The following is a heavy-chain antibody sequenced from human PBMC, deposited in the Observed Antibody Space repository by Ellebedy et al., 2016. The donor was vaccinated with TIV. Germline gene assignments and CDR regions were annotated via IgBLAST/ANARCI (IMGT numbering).Heavy chain of an antibody. CDR3: VKDIGIAVAGSGGFDS. CDR2: ISWNSGRR. D-gene: IGHD6-19*01. J-gene: IGHJ4*02. CDR1: GFTFADYA. Sequence: PGGSLRLSCAASGFTFADYAMHWVRQVPEKGLEWVSGISWNSGRRGYADSVKGRFTISRDNAKNSLYLQMNSLRTDDTAFYYCVKDIGIAVAGSGGFDSWGQGTLVTVSS. V-gene: IGHV3-9*01.